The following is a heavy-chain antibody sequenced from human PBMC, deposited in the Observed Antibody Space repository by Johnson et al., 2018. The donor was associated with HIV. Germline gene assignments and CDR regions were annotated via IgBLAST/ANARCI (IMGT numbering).Heavy chain of an antibody. D-gene: IGHD3-10*01. J-gene: IGHJ3*02. CDR1: GFTFSDYY. Sequence: DVQVVESGGGLVKPGGSLRLSCAASGFTFSDYYMSWIRHAPGKGLEWVSGINWHGGSSGYVDSVKGRFTMSRDNAKVSLYLQLNSLRAEDTALYYCARGGGYYDIWCQGTMVTVSS. CDR2: INWHGGSS. CDR3: ARGGGYYDI. V-gene: IGHV3-20*04.